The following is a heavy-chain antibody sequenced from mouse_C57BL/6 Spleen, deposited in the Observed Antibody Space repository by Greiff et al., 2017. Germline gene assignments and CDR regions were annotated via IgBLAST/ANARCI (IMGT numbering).Heavy chain of an antibody. D-gene: IGHD1-1*01. CDR1: GYTFTSYW. J-gene: IGHJ2*01. CDR3: ARSEYYGSSDYFGY. V-gene: IGHV1-59*01. CDR2: IDPSDSYT. Sequence: QVQLKQPGAELVRPGTSVKLSCKASGYTFTSYWMHWVKQRPGQGLEWIGVIDPSDSYTNYNQKFKGKATLTVDTSSSTAYMQLSSLTSEDSAVYYGARSEYYGSSDYFGYWGQGTTLTVSS.